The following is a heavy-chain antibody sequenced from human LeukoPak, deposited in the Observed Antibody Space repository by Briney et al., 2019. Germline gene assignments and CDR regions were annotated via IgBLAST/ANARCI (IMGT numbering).Heavy chain of an antibody. Sequence: GGSLRLSCAASGFTVSSNYMSWVRQAPGKGLEWVSVIYSGGSTYYADSVKGRFTFSRDNSKNTLYLQMNSLRAEDTAVYYCARETYPSGWFDPWGQGTLVTVSS. CDR2: IYSGGST. D-gene: IGHD2-21*01. J-gene: IGHJ5*02. CDR1: GFTVSSNY. CDR3: ARETYPSGWFDP. V-gene: IGHV3-53*01.